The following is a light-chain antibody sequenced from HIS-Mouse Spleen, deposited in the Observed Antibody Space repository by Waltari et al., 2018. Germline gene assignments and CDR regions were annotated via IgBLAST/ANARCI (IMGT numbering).Light chain of an antibody. Sequence: QSALTQPASVSGSPGQSITISCTGTSSYVGGYNYVSWYQQPPGKAPKLMIYDVSNRPSGVSNRFSGSKSGNTASLTISGLQAEDEADYYCSSYTSSSTWVFGGGTKLTVL. CDR3: SSYTSSSTWV. J-gene: IGLJ3*02. CDR1: SSYVGGYNY. CDR2: DVS. V-gene: IGLV2-14*03.